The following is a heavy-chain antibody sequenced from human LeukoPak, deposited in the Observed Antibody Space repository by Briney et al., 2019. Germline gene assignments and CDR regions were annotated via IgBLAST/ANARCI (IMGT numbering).Heavy chain of an antibody. Sequence: GGSLRLSCAASGFTFSSYGMHWVRQAPGKGLEWVAVISYDGSNKYYADSVKGRFTISRDNSKNTLYLQMNSLRAEDTAVYYCARAYSGELGYYYYMDVWGKGTTVTVSS. CDR1: GFTFSSYG. D-gene: IGHD6-25*01. CDR2: ISYDGSNK. V-gene: IGHV3-30*03. CDR3: ARAYSGELGYYYYMDV. J-gene: IGHJ6*03.